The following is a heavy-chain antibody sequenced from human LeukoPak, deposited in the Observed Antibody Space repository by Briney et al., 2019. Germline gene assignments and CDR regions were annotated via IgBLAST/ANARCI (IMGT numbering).Heavy chain of an antibody. CDR1: GGTFSSYA. CDR2: IIPILGIA. CDR3: ARGRGRAGRYYFDY. J-gene: IGHJ4*02. V-gene: IGHV1-69*04. Sequence: ASVKVSCKASGGTFSSYAISWVRQAPGQGLEWMGRIIPILGIANYAQKFQGRVTMTRNTSISTAYMELSSLRSEDTAVYYCARGRGRAGRYYFDYWGQGTLVTVSS. D-gene: IGHD3-10*01.